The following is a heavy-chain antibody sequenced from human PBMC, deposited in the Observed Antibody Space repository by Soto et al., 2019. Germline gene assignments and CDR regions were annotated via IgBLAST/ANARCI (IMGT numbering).Heavy chain of an antibody. Sequence: PSETLSLTCTVSGGSISSGGYYWTWIRQPPGTGLEWIGEINHSGSTNYNPSLKSRVTISVDKSKNQFSLKLSSVTAADTAVYYCARRDGQYLYSSGWYNWFDPWGQGTLVTVSS. CDR2: INHSGST. V-gene: IGHV4-39*07. CDR3: ARRDGQYLYSSGWYNWFDP. CDR1: GGSISSGGYY. J-gene: IGHJ5*02. D-gene: IGHD6-19*01.